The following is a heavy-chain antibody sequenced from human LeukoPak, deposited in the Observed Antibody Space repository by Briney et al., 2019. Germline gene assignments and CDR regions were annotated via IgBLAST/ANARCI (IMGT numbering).Heavy chain of an antibody. Sequence: GASVKVSCKASGYTFIDYYMHWVRQAPGQGLEWVGWINPNSGGTNYAQRFQGRVTMTRDTSIRTAYMELSRLTSDDTAVYYCARGVLAGYDSSGYRFYNRFDPWGQGTLVTVSS. V-gene: IGHV1-2*02. CDR1: GYTFIDYY. CDR2: INPNSGGT. J-gene: IGHJ5*02. CDR3: ARGVLAGYDSSGYRFYNRFDP. D-gene: IGHD3-22*01.